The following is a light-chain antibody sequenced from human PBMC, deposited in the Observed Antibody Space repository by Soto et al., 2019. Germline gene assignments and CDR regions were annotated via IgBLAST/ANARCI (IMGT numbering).Light chain of an antibody. CDR2: MAS. CDR3: QQYNTYSRT. CDR1: QSIGSW. V-gene: IGKV1-5*03. Sequence: DIQMTQSPSTLSSSVGDRVIIVCRASQSIGSWLAWYQQKPGKAPKLLIYMASNLQSGVPSRFGGAGSGTEFTLTISSLQPDDFATYYCQQYNTYSRTFGQGTKVDIK. J-gene: IGKJ1*01.